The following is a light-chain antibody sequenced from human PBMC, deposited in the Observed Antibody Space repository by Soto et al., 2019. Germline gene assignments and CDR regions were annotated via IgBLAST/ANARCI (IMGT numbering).Light chain of an antibody. CDR3: QQYGSSPPT. V-gene: IGKV3-20*01. J-gene: IGKJ1*01. Sequence: EIVLTQSPGTLSLSPGERATLSCRASQSVSTNYLAWYQRKPGQAPRLLIYGASYRATDIPNRFSGSGSETDFTLTITRLKAEDFAVYYCQQYGSSPPTFGQGTKVEIK. CDR2: GAS. CDR1: QSVSTNY.